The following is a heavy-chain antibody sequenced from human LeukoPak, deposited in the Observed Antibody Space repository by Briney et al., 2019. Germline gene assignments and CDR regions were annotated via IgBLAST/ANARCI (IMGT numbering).Heavy chain of an antibody. CDR3: AKDLDIAVAGGGSGYFDY. CDR2: ISYDGSNK. Sequence: GGSMRLSCAASGFTFSSYGMHWVRQAPGKGLEWVAVISYDGSNKYYPDSVKRRFTISRDNSKTTLYLQMNSLRAEDTAVYYCAKDLDIAVAGGGSGYFDYWGQETLVPVSS. J-gene: IGHJ4*02. V-gene: IGHV3-30*18. CDR1: GFTFSSYG. D-gene: IGHD6-19*01.